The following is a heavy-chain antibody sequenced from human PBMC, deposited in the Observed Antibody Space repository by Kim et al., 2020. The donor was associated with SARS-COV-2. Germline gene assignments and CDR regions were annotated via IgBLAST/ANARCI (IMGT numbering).Heavy chain of an antibody. D-gene: IGHD5-12*01. CDR3: AKYRGLEVATTDLDY. V-gene: IGHV3-23*01. Sequence: SVKGRVTSSVDNSKNTLYRQMNSLIAEDTAVYYCAKYRGLEVATTDLDYWGQGTLVSVSS. J-gene: IGHJ4*02.